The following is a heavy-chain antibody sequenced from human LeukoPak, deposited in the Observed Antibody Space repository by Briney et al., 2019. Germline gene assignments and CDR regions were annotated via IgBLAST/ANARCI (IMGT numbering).Heavy chain of an antibody. D-gene: IGHD4-17*01. CDR3: ARGDPTVTTTGSGGLDI. CDR2: IKSAGSST. V-gene: IGHV3-74*01. Sequence: GGPLRLSCAASGFTFRSYWMHWVRLPPGKGLVWVSRIKSAGSSTSYADFVKGRFTISRDNAKNTLYLQMNSLRAEDTAVYYCARGDPTVTTTGSGGLDIWGQGTMVTVSS. J-gene: IGHJ3*02. CDR1: GFTFRSYW.